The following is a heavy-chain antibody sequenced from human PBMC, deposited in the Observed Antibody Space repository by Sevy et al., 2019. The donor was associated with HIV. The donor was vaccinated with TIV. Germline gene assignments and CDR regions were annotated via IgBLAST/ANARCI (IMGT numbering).Heavy chain of an antibody. CDR1: GFTFSSYA. CDR3: SRDKDYYASSWDAFDI. V-gene: IGHV3-30-3*01. J-gene: IGHJ3*02. CDR2: ISYDGSNK. D-gene: IGHD3-22*01. Sequence: GGSLRLSCAASGFTFSSYAMHWVRQAPGKGLEWVAVISYDGSNKYYADSVKGRFTISRDNSKNTLYLQMNSLRAEDTAVYYCSRDKDYYASSWDAFDIWGQGTMVTVSS.